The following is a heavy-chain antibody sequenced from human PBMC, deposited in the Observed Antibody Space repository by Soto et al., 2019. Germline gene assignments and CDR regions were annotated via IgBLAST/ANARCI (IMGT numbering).Heavy chain of an antibody. Sequence: PGGSLRLSCAASGFTFSSYGMHWVRQAPGKGLEWVAVIWYDGSNKYYADSVKGRFTISRDNSKNTLYLQMNSLRAEDTAVYYCARGRRGYRSYGMDVWGQGTTVTVSS. CDR3: ARGRRGYRSYGMDV. J-gene: IGHJ6*02. D-gene: IGHD5-18*01. CDR2: IWYDGSNK. CDR1: GFTFSSYG. V-gene: IGHV3-33*01.